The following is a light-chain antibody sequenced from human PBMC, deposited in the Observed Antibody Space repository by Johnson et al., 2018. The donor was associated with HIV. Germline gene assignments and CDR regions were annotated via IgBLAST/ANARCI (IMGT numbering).Light chain of an antibody. CDR2: DNN. J-gene: IGLJ1*01. CDR1: SSNIGNNY. V-gene: IGLV1-51*01. Sequence: QSVLTQPPSVSEAPGQKVTISCSGSSSNIGNNYVSWYQQLPGTAPKLLIYDNNKRPSGIPDRFSGSKSGTSATLGITGLQTGDEADYYCGSWDSSLSAGGVFGTGTKVPVL. CDR3: GSWDSSLSAGGV.